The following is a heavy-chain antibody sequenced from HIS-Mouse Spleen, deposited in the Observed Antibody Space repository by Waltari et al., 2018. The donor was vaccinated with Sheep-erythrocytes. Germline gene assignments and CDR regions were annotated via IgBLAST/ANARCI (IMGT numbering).Heavy chain of an antibody. CDR3: ARDIILRSSGIDV. CDR2: IKQDGSEK. V-gene: IGHV3-7*01. J-gene: IGHJ6*02. CDR1: GFTFSSYW. Sequence: EVQLVESGGGLVQPGGSLRLSCAASGFTFSSYWMSWVRQAPGKGLEWVANIKQDGSEKYYVDSVKGRFTISRDNAKNSLYLQRNSLRAEDTAVYYCARDIILRSSGIDVWGQGTTVTVSS. D-gene: IGHD3-3*01.